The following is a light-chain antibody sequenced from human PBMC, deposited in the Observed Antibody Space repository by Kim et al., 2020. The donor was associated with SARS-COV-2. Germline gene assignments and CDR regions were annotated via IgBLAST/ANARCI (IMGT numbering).Light chain of an antibody. CDR2: EAF. J-gene: IGKJ2*03. CDR1: QSVGSSL. Sequence: EIVLTQSPGTLSLSPGERATLSCRASQSVGSSLLAWYQQKPGQAPRLLIYEAFKRVAGIPERFSGSGSGTDFTLTISRPEPEDFAMYYCQQYGSSPYSFGQGTKLEI. V-gene: IGKV3-20*01. CDR3: QQYGSSPYS.